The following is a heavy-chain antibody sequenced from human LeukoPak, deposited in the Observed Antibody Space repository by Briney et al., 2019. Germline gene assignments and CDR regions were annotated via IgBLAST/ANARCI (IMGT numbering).Heavy chain of an antibody. CDR1: GYTFTSYY. V-gene: IGHV1-46*01. D-gene: IGHD1-1*01. Sequence: AASVKVSCKASGYTFTSYYMHWVRQAPGQGLEWMGIINPSGGSTSYAQKFQGRVTITADESTSTAYMELSSLRSEDTAVYYCARRGNWNDFPFDPWGQGTLVTVSS. CDR2: INPSGGST. J-gene: IGHJ5*02. CDR3: ARRGNWNDFPFDP.